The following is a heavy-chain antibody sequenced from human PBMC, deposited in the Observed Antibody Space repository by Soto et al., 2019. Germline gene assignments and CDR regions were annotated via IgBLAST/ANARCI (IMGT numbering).Heavy chain of an antibody. Sequence: SVKVSCKASGYTFTVYYMHWVRPAPGQGREWMGGIIRIFGTANYAQKFQGRVTITADESTSTAYMELSSLRSEDTAVYYCARGEFRPDYYDSSGYYSHHLAYWGQGTLVTVSS. CDR2: IIRIFGTA. V-gene: IGHV1-69*13. D-gene: IGHD3-22*01. CDR1: GYTFTVYY. J-gene: IGHJ4*02. CDR3: ARGEFRPDYYDSSGYYSHHLAY.